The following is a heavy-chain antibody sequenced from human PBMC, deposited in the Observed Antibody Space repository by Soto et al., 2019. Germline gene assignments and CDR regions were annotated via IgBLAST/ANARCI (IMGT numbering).Heavy chain of an antibody. D-gene: IGHD2-21*02. CDR1: GYSFTSTY. J-gene: IGHJ4*02. CDR2: INPAGGTT. Sequence: QVQLVQSGAEVKKPGASVRISCRASGYSFTSTYVHWVRQAPGQGPEWMGIINPAGGTTYYAQKCQXRLTITSDTSTDTVFMDRNDLTSEVTAVHFCALKVVTYYDNWGQGTVLTVSS. V-gene: IGHV1-46*01. CDR3: ALKVVTYYDN.